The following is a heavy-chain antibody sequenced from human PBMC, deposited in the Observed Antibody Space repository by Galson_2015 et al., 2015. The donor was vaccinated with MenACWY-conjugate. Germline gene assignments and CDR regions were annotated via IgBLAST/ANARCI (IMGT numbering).Heavy chain of an antibody. J-gene: IGHJ3*02. Sequence: LSLTCTFSGGTIPSYYWHWIRQPPGTRLEWIGYVHHTGSTSYKPSLRSRVTMSVDTSNSHFSLKLSSVTPADKAVYYCARWEASFNDFDIWGRGTMVTVSS. CDR1: GGTIPSYY. D-gene: IGHD3-3*02. CDR3: ARWEASFNDFDI. CDR2: VHHTGST. V-gene: IGHV4-59*01.